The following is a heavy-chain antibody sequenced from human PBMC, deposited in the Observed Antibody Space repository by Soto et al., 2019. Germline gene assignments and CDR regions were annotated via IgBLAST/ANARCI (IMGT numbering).Heavy chain of an antibody. CDR2: INNAGTT. J-gene: IGHJ6*02. CDR3: VRENYYYGMDV. CDR1: GFDASVNI. V-gene: IGHV3-66*01. Sequence: EVQLVESGGTLVQPGGSLKLSCAASGFDASVNIMTWVRQAPGKGLEWVTAINNAGTTFYADSVKGRFSISRDDSKNTLYLQMNSLRVEDTAMYYCVRENYYYGMDVWGQGTAVTVSS.